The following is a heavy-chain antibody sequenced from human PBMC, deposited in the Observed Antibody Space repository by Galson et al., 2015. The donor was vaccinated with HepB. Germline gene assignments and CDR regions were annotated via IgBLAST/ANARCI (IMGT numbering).Heavy chain of an antibody. CDR3: ARDRLDYDSSGYNYYYYYMDV. D-gene: IGHD3-22*01. V-gene: IGHV1-69*13. Sequence: SVKVSCKASGGTFSSYAISWVRQAPGQGLEWMGGTIPIFGTANYAQKFQGRVTITADESTSTAYMELSSLRSEDTAVYYCARDRLDYDSSGYNYYYYYMDVWGKGTTVTVSS. CDR2: TIPIFGTA. J-gene: IGHJ6*03. CDR1: GGTFSSYA.